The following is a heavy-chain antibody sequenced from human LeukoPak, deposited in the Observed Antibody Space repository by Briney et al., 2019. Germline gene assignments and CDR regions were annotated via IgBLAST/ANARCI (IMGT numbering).Heavy chain of an antibody. J-gene: IGHJ6*03. CDR1: GGSITSGTYY. CDR3: ARGVWYYYYMDV. Sequence: SETLSLTCTVSGGSITSGTYYWTWIRHHPGKGLEWIGYIYSSGDTQYNPSLRSRVTMSVDTSKSQFSLKLSSVTAADTAVYYCARGVWYYYYMDVWGKGTTVTVSS. CDR2: IYSSGDT. V-gene: IGHV4-31*03.